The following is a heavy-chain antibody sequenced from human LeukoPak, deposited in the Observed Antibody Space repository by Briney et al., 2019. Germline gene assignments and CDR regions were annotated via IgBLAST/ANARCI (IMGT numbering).Heavy chain of an antibody. D-gene: IGHD6-13*01. J-gene: IGHJ5*02. CDR2: MNPNSGNT. Sequence: ASVKVSCKVSGYTFTSYDINWVRQATGQGLEWMGWMNPNSGNTGYAQKFQGRVTMTRNTSISTAYMELSSLRSEDTAVYYCARGPESSSWYRVVWFDPWGQGTLVTVSS. CDR1: GYTFTSYD. V-gene: IGHV1-8*01. CDR3: ARGPESSSWYRVVWFDP.